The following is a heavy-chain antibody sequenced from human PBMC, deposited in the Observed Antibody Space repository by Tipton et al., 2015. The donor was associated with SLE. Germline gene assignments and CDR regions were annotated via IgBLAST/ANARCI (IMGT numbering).Heavy chain of an antibody. D-gene: IGHD6-13*01. Sequence: TLSLTCTVSGDSISRYYWSWIRQPPGKGLEWIGYIYYIGSTNYSPSLKSRVTISVDTSKNQFSLKLSSVTAADTAVYYCATHSSRTGDYWGQGTLVTVSS. CDR3: ATHSSRTGDY. CDR2: IYYIGST. CDR1: GDSISRYY. V-gene: IGHV4-59*01. J-gene: IGHJ4*02.